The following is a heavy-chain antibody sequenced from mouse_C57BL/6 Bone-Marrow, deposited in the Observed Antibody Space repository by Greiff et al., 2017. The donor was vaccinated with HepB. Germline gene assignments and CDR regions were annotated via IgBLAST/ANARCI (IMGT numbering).Heavy chain of an antibody. CDR2: SRNKANDYTT. CDR3: ARDALYYGSSLYWYFDV. J-gene: IGHJ1*03. V-gene: IGHV7-1*01. D-gene: IGHD1-1*01. Sequence: EVQLVESGGGLVQSGRSLRLSCAPSGFTFSDFYMEWVRQAPGKGLEWIAASRNKANDYTTEYSASVKGRFIVTRDTSQSILYLQMNALRAEDTATYYCARDALYYGSSLYWYFDVWGTGTTVTVSS. CDR1: GFTFSDFY.